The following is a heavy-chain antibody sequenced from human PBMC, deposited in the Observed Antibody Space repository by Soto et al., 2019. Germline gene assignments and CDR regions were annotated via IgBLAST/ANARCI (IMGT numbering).Heavy chain of an antibody. Sequence: ASVKVSCKASGYTFTSYDINWVRQATGQGLEWMGWMNPNSGNTGYAQKFQGRVTMTRNTSISTAYMELSSLRSEDTAVYFCARDVEAVAGTEPYYYYMDVWGKGTTVTVSS. CDR3: ARDVEAVAGTEPYYYYMDV. D-gene: IGHD6-19*01. CDR1: GYTFTSYD. CDR2: MNPNSGNT. J-gene: IGHJ6*03. V-gene: IGHV1-8*01.